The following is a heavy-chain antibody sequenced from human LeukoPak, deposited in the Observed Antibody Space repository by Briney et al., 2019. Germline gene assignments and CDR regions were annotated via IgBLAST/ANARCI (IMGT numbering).Heavy chain of an antibody. J-gene: IGHJ6*03. CDR1: GFIFSSYG. V-gene: IGHV3-30*18. Sequence: GGSLRLSCAASGFIFSSYGMHWVRQAPGKGLEWVAVISYDGSNKYYADSVKGRFTISRDNSKNTLYLQMNSLRAEDTAVYYCAKDRFSRGFYYYYMDVWGKGTTVTVSS. CDR2: ISYDGSNK. CDR3: AKDRFSRGFYYYYMDV.